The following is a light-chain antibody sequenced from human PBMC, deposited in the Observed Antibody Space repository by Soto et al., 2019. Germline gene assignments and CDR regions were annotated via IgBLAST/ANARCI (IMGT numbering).Light chain of an antibody. CDR2: ANN. CDR3: QSYDNGLSASI. CDR1: NSNIGANFD. J-gene: IGLJ2*01. Sequence: QSVLTQPPSVSGAPGQRVTISCTGSNSNIGANFDVHWYQRLPGTGPKLLIYANNHRPSGVPARFSGSKSGTSASLAITGLQAEDEADYYCQSYDNGLSASIFGGGTRSPS. V-gene: IGLV1-40*01.